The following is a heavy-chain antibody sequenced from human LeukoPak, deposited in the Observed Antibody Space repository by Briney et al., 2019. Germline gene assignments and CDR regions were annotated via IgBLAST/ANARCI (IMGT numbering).Heavy chain of an antibody. CDR2: INPNSGGT. Sequence: EASVKVSCKASGYTFTGYYMHWVRQAPGQGLEWMGWINPNSGGTNYVQKFQGRVTMTRDTSISTAYMELSRLRSDDTAVYYCASAEGRAPDDAFDIWGQGTMVTVSS. J-gene: IGHJ3*02. CDR1: GYTFTGYY. D-gene: IGHD1-14*01. CDR3: ASAEGRAPDDAFDI. V-gene: IGHV1-2*02.